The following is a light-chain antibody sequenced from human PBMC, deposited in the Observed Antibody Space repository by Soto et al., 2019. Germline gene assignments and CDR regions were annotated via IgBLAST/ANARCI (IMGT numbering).Light chain of an antibody. V-gene: IGKV1-6*01. CDR1: QGIRND. Sequence: AIQMTQSPSSLSASVGDRVTISCRASQGIRNDLAWYQQKPGRAHKLLIFAAYNLQSGVHSRFSGSGSGTDFTLTIRRLQPEDFATYYCLQLYNFSWTVGQGTKVDIK. CDR2: AAY. CDR3: LQLYNFSWT. J-gene: IGKJ1*01.